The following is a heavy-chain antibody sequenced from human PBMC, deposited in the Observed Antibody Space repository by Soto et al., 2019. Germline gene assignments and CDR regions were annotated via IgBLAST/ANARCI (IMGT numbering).Heavy chain of an antibody. V-gene: IGHV4-59*01. CDR3: ASAAGQKGGLGYDGDPYYYSIEV. D-gene: IGHD3-9*01. Sequence: SETLSLTCTVSGGSISRYYWSWIRQPPGKGLEWIGYIYYSGSTSYNPSLKSRVTISVDTSKNQFSLKLSSVTAGDTAVYYCASAAGQKGGLGYDGDPYYYSIEVWGQGTTVTVSS. CDR1: GGSISRYY. J-gene: IGHJ6*02. CDR2: IYYSGST.